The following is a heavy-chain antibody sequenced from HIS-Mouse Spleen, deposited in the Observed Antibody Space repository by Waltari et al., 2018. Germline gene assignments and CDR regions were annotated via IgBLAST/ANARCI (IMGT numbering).Heavy chain of an antibody. CDR3: AKDKHHAFDY. CDR1: GFTVSSYG. Sequence: QVQLVESGGAVVQPGRSLRLSCAASGFTVSSYGLNWVRQAPGKGLEWVAVIAYDGSNKYYADSVKGRFTISRDNSKNTLYLQMNSLRAEDTAVYYCAKDKHHAFDYWGQGTLVTVSS. CDR2: IAYDGSNK. V-gene: IGHV3-30*18. J-gene: IGHJ4*02.